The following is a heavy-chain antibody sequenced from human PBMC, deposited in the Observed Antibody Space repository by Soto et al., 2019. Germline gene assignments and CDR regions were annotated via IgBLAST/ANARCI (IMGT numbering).Heavy chain of an antibody. Sequence: QVQLQESGPGLVKPSQTLSLTCNVSGDSINNGGHYWSWIRQPPGKGLEWIGFIYYSGTTYYNPSLKSRVTISVHTSKIQFSLELNSVTAADTAVYYCARSAVGAIKSGFDPWGQGTLVTVSS. CDR3: ARSAVGAIKSGFDP. J-gene: IGHJ5*02. CDR1: GDSINNGGHY. D-gene: IGHD1-26*01. CDR2: IYYSGTT. V-gene: IGHV4-31*03.